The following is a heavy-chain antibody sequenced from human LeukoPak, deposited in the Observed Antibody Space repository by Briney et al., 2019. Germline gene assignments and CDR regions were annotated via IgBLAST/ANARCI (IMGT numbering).Heavy chain of an antibody. V-gene: IGHV4-59*08. CDR2: IYYSGST. Sequence: LETLSLTCTVSGGSISSYYWSWIRQPPGKGLEWIGYIYYSGSTNYNPSLKSRVTISVDTSKNQFSLKLSSVTAADTAVYYCARSITMVRGVIIGFGYWGQGTLVTVSS. CDR1: GGSISSYY. J-gene: IGHJ4*02. D-gene: IGHD3-10*01. CDR3: ARSITMVRGVIIGFGY.